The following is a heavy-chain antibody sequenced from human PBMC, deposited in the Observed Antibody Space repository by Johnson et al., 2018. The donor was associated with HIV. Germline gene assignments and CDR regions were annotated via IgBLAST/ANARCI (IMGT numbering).Heavy chain of an antibody. CDR2: LYAGGPT. CDR3: ARVRRREQKLDAFDI. J-gene: IGHJ3*02. Sequence: VQLVESGGGLIQPGGSLRLSCEASGLIVSDNYMNWVRQAPGKGLEWVSALYAGGPTYYADSVEGRFTISRDSSKNTVYLQMNSLRAEDTAVYYCARVRRREQKLDAFDIWGQGTMVTVSS. V-gene: IGHV3-66*03. D-gene: IGHD1-26*01. CDR1: GLIVSDNY.